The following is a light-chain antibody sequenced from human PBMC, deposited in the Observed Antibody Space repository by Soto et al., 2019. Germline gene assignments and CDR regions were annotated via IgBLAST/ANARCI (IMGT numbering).Light chain of an antibody. CDR2: YGS. J-gene: IGLJ2*01. CDR1: DIGTKP. V-gene: IGLV3-21*04. Sequence: SYKLIQPPSVSVAPGKTAMITCGGNDIGTKPVHCYQQKPGQAPVLVIYYGSDRPSGIPERFSGAKSGNTATLTITRVEAGDEADYYCQVWDSPGYVFGGGTKLTVL. CDR3: QVWDSPGYV.